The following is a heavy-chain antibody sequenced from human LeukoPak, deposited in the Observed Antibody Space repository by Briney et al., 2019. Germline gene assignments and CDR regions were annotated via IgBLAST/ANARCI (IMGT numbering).Heavy chain of an antibody. V-gene: IGHV3-23*01. CDR1: RFTFSSYG. D-gene: IGHD3-10*01. CDR3: ARHLLWFGELSGGFDY. CDR2: ISSSGGST. Sequence: GGSLRLSCAASRFTFSSYGMSWVRQAPGKGLEWVSGISSSGGSTYYADPVKGRFTISRDNYRNTLYLQMNGLRAEDTAVYYCARHLLWFGELSGGFDYWGQGTLVTVSS. J-gene: IGHJ4*02.